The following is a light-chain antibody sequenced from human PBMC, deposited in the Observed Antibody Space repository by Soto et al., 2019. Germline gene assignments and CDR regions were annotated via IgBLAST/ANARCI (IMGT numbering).Light chain of an antibody. Sequence: QSALPQAASGYGSPGQSITISCTGTSSDVGGYNYVSWYQQHPGKAPKLMIYDVSNRPSGVSNRFSGSKSGNTASLTISGLQAEDEADYYCSSYTSSSTYVFGTGTKVTVL. CDR3: SSYTSSSTYV. J-gene: IGLJ1*01. CDR2: DVS. CDR1: SSDVGGYNY. V-gene: IGLV2-14*01.